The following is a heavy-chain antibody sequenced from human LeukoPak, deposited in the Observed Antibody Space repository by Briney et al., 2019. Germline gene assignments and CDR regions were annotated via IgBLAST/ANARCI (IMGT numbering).Heavy chain of an antibody. D-gene: IGHD3-10*01. V-gene: IGHV3-23*01. CDR2: ISGSGGST. Sequence: PGGTLRLSCAASGFTFSSYGMSWVRQAPGKGLEWVSAISGSGGSTYYADSVKGRFTISRDNAKNSLYLQMNSLRAEDTAVYYCARDRGYLWFGELSQIGGGNYFDYWGQGTLVTVSS. CDR1: GFTFSSYG. J-gene: IGHJ4*02. CDR3: ARDRGYLWFGELSQIGGGNYFDY.